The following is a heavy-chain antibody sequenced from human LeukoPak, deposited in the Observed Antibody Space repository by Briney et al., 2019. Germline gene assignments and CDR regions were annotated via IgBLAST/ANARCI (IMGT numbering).Heavy chain of an antibody. J-gene: IGHJ4*02. V-gene: IGHV3-30*02. D-gene: IGHD6-13*01. CDR1: GFTFSSYG. CDR3: AKAPHIAAAGKPYDY. Sequence: GGSLRLSCAASGFTFSSYGMHWVRQAPGKGLEWVAFIRYDGSNKYYADSVKGRFTISRDNSKNTLYLQMNSLRAEDTAVYYCAKAPHIAAAGKPYDYWGQGTLVTVSS. CDR2: IRYDGSNK.